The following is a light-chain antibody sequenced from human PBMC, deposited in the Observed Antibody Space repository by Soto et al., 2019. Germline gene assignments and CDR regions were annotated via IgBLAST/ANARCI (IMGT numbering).Light chain of an antibody. CDR2: AAS. CDR3: QQLNSYPIT. V-gene: IGKV1-9*01. J-gene: IGKJ5*01. CDR1: QGISSY. Sequence: DIQLTQSPSFLSASVGDRVTITCRASQGISSYLAWYQQKPGKAPKLLIYAASTLQSGVPSRFSGSGSGTEFTLTISRLQPEDFATYCCQQLNSYPITFGQGTRLEIK.